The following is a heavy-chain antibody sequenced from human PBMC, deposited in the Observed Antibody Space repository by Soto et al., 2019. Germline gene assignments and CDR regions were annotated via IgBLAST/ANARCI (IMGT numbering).Heavy chain of an antibody. CDR2: ISGSGGST. CDR3: AKDREGYSSGWYSGGDY. CDR1: GFTFSSYA. J-gene: IGHJ4*02. D-gene: IGHD6-19*01. Sequence: EVQLLESGGGLVQPGGSLRLSCAASGFTFSSYAMSWVRQAPGKGLEWVSAISGSGGSTYYADSVKGRFTISRDNSKNTLYLQMNSLRAEDTAVYYCAKDREGYSSGWYSGGDYWGKGTLVTVSS. V-gene: IGHV3-23*01.